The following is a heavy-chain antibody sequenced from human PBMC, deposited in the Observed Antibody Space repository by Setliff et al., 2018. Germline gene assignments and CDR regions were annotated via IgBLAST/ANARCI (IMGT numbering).Heavy chain of an antibody. J-gene: IGHJ4*02. CDR1: GGTFSDYH. CDR3: ARGRNIAARLLDS. CDR2: INHRGST. D-gene: IGHD6-6*01. Sequence: SETLSLTCAAYGGTFSDYHWTWIRQSPEKGLEWIGEINHRGSTTYNPSLKSRVTISIDTSKDQFSLKLISMTAADTAVYYCARGRNIAARLLDSWGRGTLVTVSS. V-gene: IGHV4-34*01.